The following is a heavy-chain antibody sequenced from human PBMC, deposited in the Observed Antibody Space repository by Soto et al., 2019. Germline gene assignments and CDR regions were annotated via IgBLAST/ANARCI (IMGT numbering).Heavy chain of an antibody. Sequence: PSETLSLTYTLAGCSMTTSGYYSGWIRQPPGKEIQNIGSVYNKGQTYYKTSHTNTITISIDTSKNLFFLSLRSLTAADTAVYFCVRRGRTSNGDWFDLWGQG. J-gene: IGHJ5*02. V-gene: IGHV4-39*01. CDR2: VYNKGQT. D-gene: IGHD3-3*02. CDR1: GCSMTTSGYY. CDR3: VRRGRTSNGDWFDL.